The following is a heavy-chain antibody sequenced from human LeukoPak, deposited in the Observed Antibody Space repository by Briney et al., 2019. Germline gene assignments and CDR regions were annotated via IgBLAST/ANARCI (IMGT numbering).Heavy chain of an antibody. V-gene: IGHV1-2*02. D-gene: IGHD3-3*01. J-gene: IGHJ4*02. CDR3: ARGFLEWLGLDY. CDR1: GYTFTGYY. CDR2: INPNSGGT. Sequence: ASVKVSCRASGYTFTGYYMHWVRQAPGQGLEWMGWINPNSGGTNYAQKFQGRVTMTRDTSISTAYMELSRLRSDDTAAYYCARGFLEWLGLDYWGQGTLVTVSS.